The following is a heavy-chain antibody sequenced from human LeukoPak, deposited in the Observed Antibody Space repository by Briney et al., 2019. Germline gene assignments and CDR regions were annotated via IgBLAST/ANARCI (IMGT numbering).Heavy chain of an antibody. Sequence: GGSLRLSCAASGFTFDDYAMHWVRQAPGKGLEWVSAISGSGGSTYYADSVKGRFTISRDNSKNTLYLQMNSLRAEDTAVYYCAKASTVGATLNWFDPWGQGTLVTVSS. CDR3: AKASTVGATLNWFDP. CDR1: GFTFDDYA. D-gene: IGHD1-26*01. J-gene: IGHJ5*02. V-gene: IGHV3-23*01. CDR2: ISGSGGST.